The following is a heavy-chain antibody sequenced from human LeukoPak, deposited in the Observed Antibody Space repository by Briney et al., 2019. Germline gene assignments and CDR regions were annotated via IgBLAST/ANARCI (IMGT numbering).Heavy chain of an antibody. CDR3: TRGLAYSCDI. V-gene: IGHV3-7*01. D-gene: IGHD3-10*01. Sequence: GGSLRLSCAASGFSFNNYWMRWGRQAPGKGLEWVADLSEDGSKKNYVDSVKGRFTISRDNAKNSLYLQMNSLRAEDTAVYYCTRGLAYSCDIWGQGTMVTVSS. CDR2: LSEDGSKK. J-gene: IGHJ3*02. CDR1: GFSFNNYW.